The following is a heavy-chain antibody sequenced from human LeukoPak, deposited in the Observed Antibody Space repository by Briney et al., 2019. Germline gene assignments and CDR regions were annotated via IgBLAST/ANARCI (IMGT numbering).Heavy chain of an antibody. Sequence: SETLSLTCTVSGDSISSGSYYWSWIRQPAGKGLEWIGRIYNSGSTNYKHSLKSRVTISVDTSKNQFSLKLSSVTAADTAVYYCAREADTAMVKGSWFDPWGQGTLVTVSS. CDR1: GDSISSGSYY. CDR2: IYNSGST. D-gene: IGHD5-18*01. V-gene: IGHV4-61*02. J-gene: IGHJ5*02. CDR3: AREADTAMVKGSWFDP.